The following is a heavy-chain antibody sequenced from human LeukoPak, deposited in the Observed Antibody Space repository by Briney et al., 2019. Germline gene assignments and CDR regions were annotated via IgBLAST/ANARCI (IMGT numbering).Heavy chain of an antibody. CDR1: GFTFSNYE. Sequence: GGSLRLSCAASGFTFSNYEMNWVRQAPGKELEWLSYISDSGSTIYYADSVKGRFTISRDNAKNSLFLQMNSLRAEDTAVYYCAREGLSSLGDMPFDYWGQGTLVTVSS. V-gene: IGHV3-48*03. D-gene: IGHD3-16*01. CDR2: ISDSGSTI. J-gene: IGHJ4*02. CDR3: AREGLSSLGDMPFDY.